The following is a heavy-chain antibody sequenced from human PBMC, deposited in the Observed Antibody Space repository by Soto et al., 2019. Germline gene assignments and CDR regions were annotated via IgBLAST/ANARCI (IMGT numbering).Heavy chain of an antibody. V-gene: IGHV4-31*03. Sequence: KPSETLSLTCTVSGGSISSGGYYWSWIRQHPGKGLEWIGYIYYSGSTYYNPSLKSRVTISVDTSKNQFSLKLSSVTAADTAVYYCARKGYSSSPLDYWGQGTLVTVSS. CDR3: ARKGYSSSPLDY. D-gene: IGHD6-6*01. J-gene: IGHJ4*02. CDR1: GGSISSGGYY. CDR2: IYYSGST.